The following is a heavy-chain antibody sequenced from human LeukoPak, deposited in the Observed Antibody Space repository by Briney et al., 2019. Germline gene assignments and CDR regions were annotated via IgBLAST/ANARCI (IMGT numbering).Heavy chain of an antibody. Sequence: GRSLRLSCAASGFTFSSHGMHWVRQAPGKGLEWVAVIWYDGSNKYYADSVNGRFTISRDNSKNTLYLQMNSLRAEDTAVYYCARDGTGSNSGWYIHWGQGTLVTVSS. V-gene: IGHV3-33*01. J-gene: IGHJ4*02. CDR1: GFTFSSHG. D-gene: IGHD6-19*01. CDR3: ARDGTGSNSGWYIH. CDR2: IWYDGSNK.